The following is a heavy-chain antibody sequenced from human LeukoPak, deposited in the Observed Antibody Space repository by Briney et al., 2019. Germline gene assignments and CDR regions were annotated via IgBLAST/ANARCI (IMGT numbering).Heavy chain of an antibody. CDR1: GFTFSSYG. CDR2: IRSISSYI. J-gene: IGHJ4*02. Sequence: PGGSLRLSCVVSGFTFSSYGMNWVRQAPGKGLEWVSSIRSISSYIYYADSVKGRFTISRDNAKNSLYLQMNSLRAEDTAVYYCARSLGYSYGFDYWGQGTLVTVSS. CDR3: ARSLGYSYGFDY. V-gene: IGHV3-21*01. D-gene: IGHD5-18*01.